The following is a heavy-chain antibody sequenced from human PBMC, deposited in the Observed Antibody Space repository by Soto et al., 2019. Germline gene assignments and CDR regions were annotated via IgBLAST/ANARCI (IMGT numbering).Heavy chain of an antibody. V-gene: IGHV3-33*03. Sequence: QVQLVESGGAVVQPGTSLRLSCTASGFTFSSYRMHWVRQAPGKGLEWVAIIWYDGSHKFYVDSVKGRFAVSRDNSKNTAYLQMNSRTGEDTAVYYCARPRYSGDDPDALEIWGRGTLVTISS. J-gene: IGHJ3*02. CDR3: ARPRYSGDDPDALEI. CDR1: GFTFSSYR. D-gene: IGHD5-12*01. CDR2: IWYDGSHK.